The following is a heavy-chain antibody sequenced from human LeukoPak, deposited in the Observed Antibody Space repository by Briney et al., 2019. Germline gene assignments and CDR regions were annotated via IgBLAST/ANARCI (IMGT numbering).Heavy chain of an antibody. V-gene: IGHV3-7*01. CDR2: IKQDGSEN. J-gene: IGHJ6*02. Sequence: GGSLRLSCAASGFTFSNYWMSWVRQAPGKGLEWVANIKQDGSENYYVDSVKGRFTISRDNAKNSLYLQMNSLRAEDTAVYYCARDEMATSYPYYYYGMDVWGQGTTVTVSS. CDR3: ARDEMATSYPYYYYGMDV. CDR1: GFTFSNYW. D-gene: IGHD5-24*01.